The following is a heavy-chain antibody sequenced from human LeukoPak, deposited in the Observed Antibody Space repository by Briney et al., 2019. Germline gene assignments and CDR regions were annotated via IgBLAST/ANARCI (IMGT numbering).Heavy chain of an antibody. V-gene: IGHV4-39*01. CDR1: GVSISSSNSY. CDR2: IYYSGNT. CDR3: ARQTGSGLFILP. D-gene: IGHD3/OR15-3a*01. Sequence: PSETLSLTCTVSGVSISSSNSYWGWIRQPPGKGLEWIGSIYYSGNTYYNASLKSQVSISINTSKNRFSLKLTSVTAADTAVYYCARQTGSGLFILPGGQGTLVTVSS. J-gene: IGHJ4*02.